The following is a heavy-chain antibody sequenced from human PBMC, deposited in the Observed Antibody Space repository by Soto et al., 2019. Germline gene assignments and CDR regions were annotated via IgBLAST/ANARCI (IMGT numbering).Heavy chain of an antibody. J-gene: IGHJ6*03. CDR2: ISGSGGST. V-gene: IGHV3-23*01. D-gene: IGHD2-2*01. Sequence: GGSLRLSCAASGFTFSSYAMSWVRQAPGKGLEWVSAISGSGGSTYYADSVKGRFTISRDNSKNTLYLQMNSLRAEETAVYYCAKDRRDCSSTSCYEGYYYYYYMDVWGKGTTVTVSS. CDR3: AKDRRDCSSTSCYEGYYYYYYMDV. CDR1: GFTFSSYA.